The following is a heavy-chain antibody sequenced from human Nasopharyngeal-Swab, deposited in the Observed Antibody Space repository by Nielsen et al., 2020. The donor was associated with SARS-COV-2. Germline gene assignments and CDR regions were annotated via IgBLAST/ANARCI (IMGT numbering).Heavy chain of an antibody. Sequence: GGSLRLSCAASGFTFSSYSMNWVRQAPGKGLEWVSYISSSSSYIYYADSVKGRFTISRDNAKNSLYLQMNSLRAEDTAVYYCARERDCSGGSCPYYYGMDVWGQGTTVTVSS. CDR1: GFTFSSYS. CDR2: ISSSSSYI. D-gene: IGHD2-15*01. CDR3: ARERDCSGGSCPYYYGMDV. J-gene: IGHJ6*02. V-gene: IGHV3-21*05.